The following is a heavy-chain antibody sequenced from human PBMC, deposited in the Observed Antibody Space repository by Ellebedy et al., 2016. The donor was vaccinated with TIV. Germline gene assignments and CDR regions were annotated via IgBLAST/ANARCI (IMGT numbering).Heavy chain of an antibody. Sequence: ASVKVSCKVSGHTLMELSMHWVRQAPGKGLEWVGGFDPEHGRAIYAQKFQGRVTMTEDTSTDTVYMELSSLRSEDTAVYYCARPESLHYNYAMDVWGQGTTVTVSS. J-gene: IGHJ6*01. CDR3: ARPESLHYNYAMDV. CDR2: FDPEHGRA. CDR1: GHTLMELS. V-gene: IGHV1-24*01.